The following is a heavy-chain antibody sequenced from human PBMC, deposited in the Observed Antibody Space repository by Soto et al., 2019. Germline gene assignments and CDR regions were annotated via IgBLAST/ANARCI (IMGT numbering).Heavy chain of an antibody. D-gene: IGHD2-2*01. J-gene: IGHJ4*02. CDR2: ISGSGGST. CDR1: GFTFSSYA. CDR3: AKFVQLLFFLGCFDY. Sequence: EVQLLESGGGLVQPGGSLRLSCAASGFTFSSYAMSWVRQAPGKGLEWVSAISGSGGSTYYADSVKGRFTISRDNSKNTLYLQMNSLRVEDTAVYYCAKFVQLLFFLGCFDYWGQGTLVTVSS. V-gene: IGHV3-23*01.